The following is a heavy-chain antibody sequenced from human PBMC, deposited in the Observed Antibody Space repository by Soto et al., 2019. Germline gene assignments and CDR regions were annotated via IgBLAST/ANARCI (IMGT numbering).Heavy chain of an antibody. CDR1: GGSISGYY. D-gene: IGHD2-21*02. CDR3: TRDGDGRMTTNPYYYYGMYV. J-gene: IGHJ6*02. CDR2: VYYSGGA. Sequence: SETLSLTCTVSGGSISGYYWSWIRQPPGKGLEWIGNVYYSGGAKYNPSVKRRVSISVDTSKNQFSLNLSSVTAADTAVYYCTRDGDGRMTTNPYYYYGMYVWGPGITVTVSS. V-gene: IGHV4-59*01.